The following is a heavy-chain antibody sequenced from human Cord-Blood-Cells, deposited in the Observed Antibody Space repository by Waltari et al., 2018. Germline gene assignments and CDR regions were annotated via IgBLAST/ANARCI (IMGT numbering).Heavy chain of an antibody. CDR3: ARARAVYSSSWYGY. V-gene: IGHV4-34*01. CDR2: INHDGST. D-gene: IGHD6-13*01. J-gene: IGHJ4*02. Sequence: QVQLQQSGAGLLKPSEPLSLTCAVYGGCFRVYYWSWVRQPPGQGLEWTGEINHDGSTNYNPSLKSRVIISVDTSKNQFSLKLSSVTAADTAVYYCARARAVYSSSWYGYWGQGTLVTVSS. CDR1: GGCFRVYY.